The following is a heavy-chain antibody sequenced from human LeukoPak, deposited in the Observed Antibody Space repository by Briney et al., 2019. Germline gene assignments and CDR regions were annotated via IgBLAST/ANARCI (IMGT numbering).Heavy chain of an antibody. CDR1: GYTFTGYY. D-gene: IGHD3-9*01. CDR2: INPNSGGT. V-gene: IGHV1-2*02. Sequence: ASVKVSCKASGYTFTGYYMHWVRQAPGQGLVWMGWINPNSGGTNYAQKFQGRVTMTRDTSISTAYMELSRLRSDDTAVYYCARGYRDYDILTGYYIDWFDPWGQGTLVTVSS. J-gene: IGHJ5*02. CDR3: ARGYRDYDILTGYYIDWFDP.